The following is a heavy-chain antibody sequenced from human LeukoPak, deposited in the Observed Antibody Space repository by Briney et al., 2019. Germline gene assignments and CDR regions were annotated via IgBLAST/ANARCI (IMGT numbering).Heavy chain of an antibody. CDR3: ATSPDITMIVVVILLYFDY. V-gene: IGHV3-23*01. CDR2: ISGSGGST. D-gene: IGHD3-22*01. CDR1: GFTFSSYA. J-gene: IGHJ4*02. Sequence: GGSLRLSCAASGFTFSSYAMSWVRQAPGKGLEWVSAISGSGGSTYYADSVKGRFIISRDNSKNTLYLQMNSLRAEDTAVYYCATSPDITMIVVVILLYFDYWGQGTLVTVSS.